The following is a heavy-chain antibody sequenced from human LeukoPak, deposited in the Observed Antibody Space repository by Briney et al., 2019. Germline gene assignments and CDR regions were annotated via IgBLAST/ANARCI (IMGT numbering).Heavy chain of an antibody. V-gene: IGHV3-30*02. CDR2: IRYDGSNK. J-gene: IGHJ3*02. CDR3: ANTYYYDSSGYSGPFDI. Sequence: PGGSLRLSCAASGFTFSSYGMHWVRQAPGKGLEWVAFIRYDGSNKYYADSVKGRFTISRDNSKNTLYLQMNSLRAEDTAVYYCANTYYYDSSGYSGPFDIWGQGTMVTVSS. CDR1: GFTFSSYG. D-gene: IGHD3-22*01.